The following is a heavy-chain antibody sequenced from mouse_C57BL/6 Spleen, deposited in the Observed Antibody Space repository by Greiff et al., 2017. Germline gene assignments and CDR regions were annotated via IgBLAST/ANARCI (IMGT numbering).Heavy chain of an antibody. CDR1: GYTFTSYW. CDR2: IYPSDSET. CDR3: ARSSGYSYAMDY. D-gene: IGHD3-2*02. Sequence: VQLQQPGAELVRPGSSVKLSCKASGYTFTSYWMDWVKQRPGQGLEWIGNIYPSDSETHYTQKFKDKATLTVDKSSSTAYMQLSSRTSEDSAVYYCARSSGYSYAMDYWGQGTSVTVSS. J-gene: IGHJ4*01. V-gene: IGHV1-61*01.